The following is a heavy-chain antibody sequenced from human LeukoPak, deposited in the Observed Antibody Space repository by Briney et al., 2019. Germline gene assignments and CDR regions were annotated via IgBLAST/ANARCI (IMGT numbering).Heavy chain of an antibody. Sequence: ASVKVSCKAFGYTFTSNYMHWVRQAPGQGPEWMGVISPSGGSTTYAQKFQGRLTITADESTTTAYLELSSLRSEDTAVYYCARGDSVPLGGGNLLRVLYFNDWGQGTLVAVSS. D-gene: IGHD4-23*01. CDR1: GYTFTSNY. J-gene: IGHJ1*01. CDR3: ARGDSVPLGGGNLLRVLYFND. CDR2: ISPSGGST. V-gene: IGHV1-46*01.